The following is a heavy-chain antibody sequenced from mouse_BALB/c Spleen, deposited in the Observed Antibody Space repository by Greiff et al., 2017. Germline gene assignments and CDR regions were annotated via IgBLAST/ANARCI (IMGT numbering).Heavy chain of an antibody. V-gene: IGHV1-80*01. CDR1: GYAFSGYW. CDR2: IYPGDGDT. CDR3: RRDGSSPPCFAY. D-gene: IGHD1-1*01. J-gene: IGHJ3*01. Sequence: QVQLQQSGAELVRPGSSVKISCKASGYAFSGYWMNWVKQRPGQGLEWIGNIYPGDGDTNYNGKFKGKATLTADKSSSTAYMQLSSLTSEDSAVYCCRRDGSSPPCFAYWGQGTLVTVSA.